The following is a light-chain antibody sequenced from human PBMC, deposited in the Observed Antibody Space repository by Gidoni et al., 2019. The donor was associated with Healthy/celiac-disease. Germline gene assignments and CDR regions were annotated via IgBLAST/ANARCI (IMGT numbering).Light chain of an antibody. Sequence: DLQMTQSPSSLSASVGDRVTITCRGSQSISSYLNCYQQKPGKAPKLLIYAASSLQSGVPSRFSGSGSGTDFTLTISSLQPEDFATYDCQQSYSTPRYTFGQGTKLEIK. V-gene: IGKV1-39*01. CDR1: QSISSY. J-gene: IGKJ2*01. CDR3: QQSYSTPRYT. CDR2: AAS.